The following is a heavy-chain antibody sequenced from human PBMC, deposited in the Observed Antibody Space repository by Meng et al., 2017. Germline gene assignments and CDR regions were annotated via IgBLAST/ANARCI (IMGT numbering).Heavy chain of an antibody. V-gene: IGHV6-1*01. J-gene: IGHJ4*02. CDR3: ARDRDHYYGSGSYSPFDY. CDR2: TYYRSKWYN. CDR1: GDSVSSNSAA. D-gene: IGHD3-10*01. Sequence: LRLSCAISGDSVSSNSAAWNWIRQSPSRGLEWLGRTYYRSKWYNDYAVSVKSRITINPDTSKNQFYLQLNSVTPEDTAVYYCARDRDHYYGSGSYSPFDYWGQGTLVTVSS.